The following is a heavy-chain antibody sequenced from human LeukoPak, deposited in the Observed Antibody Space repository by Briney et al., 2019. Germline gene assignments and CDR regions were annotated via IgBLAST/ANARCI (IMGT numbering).Heavy chain of an antibody. CDR3: ARDFYDGFALDY. J-gene: IGHJ4*02. Sequence: GGSLRLSCAAAGFTFKTYGMSWVRQAPGKGLEWVSFIFSSSTYIYYTDSVKGRFTISRDNARNSLYLQMDNLRAEDTGVYYCARDFYDGFALDYWGQGTLVTVSS. CDR1: GFTFKTYG. D-gene: IGHD2/OR15-2a*01. CDR2: IFSSSTYI. V-gene: IGHV3-21*03.